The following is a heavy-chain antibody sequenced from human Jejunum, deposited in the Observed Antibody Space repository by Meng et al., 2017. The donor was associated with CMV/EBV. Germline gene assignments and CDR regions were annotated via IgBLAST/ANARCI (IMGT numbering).Heavy chain of an antibody. J-gene: IGHJ4*02. V-gene: IGHV3-21*01. Sequence: TMTWVRQAPGKGLEWVSSVSSSSRSSNYIYYADSVKGRFTIARDNAKNSVYLQMNSLRAEDTALYYCGRVFNYDFWDGYSDYDFDYWGQGTLVTVSS. CDR1: T. CDR2: VSSSSRSSNYI. D-gene: IGHD3-3*01. CDR3: GRVFNYDFWDGYSDYDFDY.